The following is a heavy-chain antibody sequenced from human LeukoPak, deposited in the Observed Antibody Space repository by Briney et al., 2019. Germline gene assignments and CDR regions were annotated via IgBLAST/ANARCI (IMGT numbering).Heavy chain of an antibody. CDR2: MNPNSGNT. J-gene: IGHJ4*02. CDR1: GYTFTSYD. D-gene: IGHD2-2*01. V-gene: IGHV1-8*03. CDR3: ARGGNQLLTYYFDY. Sequence: ASVKVSCKASGYTFTSYDINWVRQATGQGLEWMGWMNPNSGNTGYAQKFQGRVTITRNTSISTAYMELSSLRSEDTAVYYCARGGNQLLTYYFDYWGQGTLVTVSS.